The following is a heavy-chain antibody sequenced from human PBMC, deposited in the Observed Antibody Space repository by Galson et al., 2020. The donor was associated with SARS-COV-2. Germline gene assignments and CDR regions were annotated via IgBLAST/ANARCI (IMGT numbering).Heavy chain of an antibody. CDR1: GYTFTSYG. V-gene: IGHV1-18*01. J-gene: IGHJ4*02. CDR3: ARTSYYGSGSYYLPHY. Sequence: ASVKVSCNASGYTFTSYGISWVRQAPGQGLEWMGWISAYNGNTNYAQKLQGRVTMTTDTSTSTAYMELRSLRSDDTAVYYCARTSYYGSGSYYLPHYWGQGTLVTVSS. CDR2: ISAYNGNT. D-gene: IGHD3-10*01.